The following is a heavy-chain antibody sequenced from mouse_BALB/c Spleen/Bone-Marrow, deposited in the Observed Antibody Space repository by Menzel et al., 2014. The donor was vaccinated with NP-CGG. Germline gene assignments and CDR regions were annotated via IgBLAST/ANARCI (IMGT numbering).Heavy chain of an antibody. J-gene: IGHJ4*01. CDR2: IRSKVNNYGT. CDR3: VRRQYYYGYYYAMDY. V-gene: IGHV10-1*02. D-gene: IGHD1-2*01. CDR1: GFTFNTYA. Sequence: EVKVVESGGGLVQPKGSLKFSCEVSGFTFNTYAMNWVRQAPGKGLEWVARIRSKVNNYGTYYADSVKDRFTISRDDSQNMLYLQMNNLKTEDTAMYYCVRRQYYYGYYYAMDYWGQGTSVTVSS.